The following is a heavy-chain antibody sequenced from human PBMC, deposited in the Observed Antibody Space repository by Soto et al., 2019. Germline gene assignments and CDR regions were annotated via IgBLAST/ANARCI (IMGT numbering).Heavy chain of an antibody. CDR3: ARDGVITFGGVIVLDY. CDR2: IKQDGSDK. D-gene: IGHD3-16*02. J-gene: IGHJ4*02. CDR1: GFTFSDYW. V-gene: IGHV3-7*01. Sequence: EVQLVESGGGLAQPGGSLRLSCAASGFTFSDYWMSWVRQAPGKGLEWVANIKQDGSDKYYADSVNGRFTISRDNAKNSLHLQMNSLRDEDSAVYYCARDGVITFGGVIVLDYWGQGTLVTVSS.